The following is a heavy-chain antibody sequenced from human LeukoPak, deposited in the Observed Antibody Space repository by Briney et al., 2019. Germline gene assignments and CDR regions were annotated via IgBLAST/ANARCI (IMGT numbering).Heavy chain of an antibody. V-gene: IGHV3-11*04. CDR1: GFTFSDYY. D-gene: IGHD3-22*01. CDR2: ISGSGRTI. J-gene: IGHJ6*03. Sequence: PGGSLRLSCAASGFTFSDYYMSWIRQAPGKGLEWVSYISGSGRTIYYADSVKGRFTISRDNARNSLYLQMNSLRAEDTAVYHCARGDYYDSSGYNYYYYYMDVWGKGTTVTVSS. CDR3: ARGDYYDSSGYNYYYYYMDV.